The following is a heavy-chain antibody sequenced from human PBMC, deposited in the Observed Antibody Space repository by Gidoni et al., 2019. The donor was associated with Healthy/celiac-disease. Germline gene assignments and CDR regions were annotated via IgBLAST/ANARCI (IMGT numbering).Heavy chain of an antibody. V-gene: IGHV1-18*04. D-gene: IGHD3-3*01. CDR2: ISAYNGNT. CDR1: GYTFTSYG. J-gene: IGHJ6*03. CDR3: ARIPTYYDFWSGYYYYYMDV. Sequence: QVQLVQSGAEVKKPGASVKVSCKASGYTFTSYGISWVRQAPGQGLEWMGWISAYNGNTNYAQKLQGRVTMTTDTSTSTAYMELRSLRSDDTAVYYCARIPTYYDFWSGYYYYYMDVWGKGTTVTVSS.